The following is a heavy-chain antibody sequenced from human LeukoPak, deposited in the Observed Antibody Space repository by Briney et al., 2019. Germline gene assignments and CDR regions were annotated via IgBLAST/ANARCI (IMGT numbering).Heavy chain of an antibody. V-gene: IGHV4-34*01. CDR1: GGSFSGYY. D-gene: IGHD6-19*01. CDR2: INHSGST. CDR3: ARHKYSSGWPPEGAFDI. J-gene: IGHJ3*02. Sequence: PSETLSLTCAVYGGSFSGYYWSWIRQPPGKGLEWIGEINHSGSTNYNPSLKSRVTISVDTSKNQFSLKLSSVTAADTAVYYRARHKYSSGWPPEGAFDIWGQGTMVTVSS.